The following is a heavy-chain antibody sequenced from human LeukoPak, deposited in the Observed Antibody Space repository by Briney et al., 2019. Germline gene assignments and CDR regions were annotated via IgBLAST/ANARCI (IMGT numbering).Heavy chain of an antibody. CDR1: GFTFSSNW. J-gene: IGHJ6*04. V-gene: IGHV3-7*01. D-gene: IGHD3-10*02. Sequence: GGSLRLSCAASGFTFSSNWMSWVRQAPGKGLEWVANIKQDGSEKHYVDSVKGRFTISRVNAKNSLYLQMNSLRAEDTAVYYCARAYEVRGAPGDVWGKGTTVTVSS. CDR2: IKQDGSEK. CDR3: ARAYEVRGAPGDV.